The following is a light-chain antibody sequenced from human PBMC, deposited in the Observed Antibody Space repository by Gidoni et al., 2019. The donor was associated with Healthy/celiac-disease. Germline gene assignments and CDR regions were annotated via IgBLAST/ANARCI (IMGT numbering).Light chain of an antibody. V-gene: IGKV1-5*03. CDR1: QSISSW. Sequence: IQMPQPPSTLSASVGDRVTITCRASQSISSWLAWYQQKTGKAPKLLIYKASSLESGVPSRFSGSGSGTEFTLTISSLQPDDFATYYCQQYNSYSRGTFGQGTKVEIK. CDR2: KAS. CDR3: QQYNSYSRGT. J-gene: IGKJ1*01.